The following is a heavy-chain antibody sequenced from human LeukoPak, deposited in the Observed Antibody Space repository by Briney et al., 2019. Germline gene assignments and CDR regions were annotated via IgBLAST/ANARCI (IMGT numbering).Heavy chain of an antibody. CDR3: ARDIAIGDYYYGMDV. Sequence: SETLSLTCAVYGGSFSGYYWSWIRQPPGKGLEWIGEINHSGSTNYNPSLKSRVTISVDTSKNQFSLKLSSVTAADTAVYYCARDIAIGDYYYGMDVWGQGTTVTVSS. J-gene: IGHJ6*02. V-gene: IGHV4-34*01. CDR2: INHSGST. D-gene: IGHD3-3*01. CDR1: GGSFSGYY.